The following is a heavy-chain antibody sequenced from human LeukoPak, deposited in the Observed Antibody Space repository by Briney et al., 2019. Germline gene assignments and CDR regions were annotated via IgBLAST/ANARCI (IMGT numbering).Heavy chain of an antibody. Sequence: ASVTVSCEAYGYTFTSYDINWVRQATGQGLEWMGWMNPNSGNTGYAQKFQGRVTMTRNTSISTAYMELSSLRSEDTAVYYCAREGSIAARRYYYYYMDVWGKGTTVTVSS. D-gene: IGHD6-6*01. CDR3: AREGSIAARRYYYYYMDV. J-gene: IGHJ6*03. CDR2: MNPNSGNT. CDR1: GYTFTSYD. V-gene: IGHV1-8*01.